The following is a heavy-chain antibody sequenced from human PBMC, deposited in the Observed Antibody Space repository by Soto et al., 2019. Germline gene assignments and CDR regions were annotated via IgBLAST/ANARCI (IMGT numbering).Heavy chain of an antibody. J-gene: IGHJ3*02. V-gene: IGHV1-18*01. CDR1: GYTFTSYG. CDR2: ISAYNGNT. Sequence: QVQLVQSGAEVKKPGASVKVSCKASGYTFTSYGISWVRQAPGQGLEWMGWISAYNGNTNYAQKFQGRVTMTRDTSISTAYMELSRLRSDDTAVYYCARMSDPVFAFDIWGQGTMVTVSS. CDR3: ARMSDPVFAFDI.